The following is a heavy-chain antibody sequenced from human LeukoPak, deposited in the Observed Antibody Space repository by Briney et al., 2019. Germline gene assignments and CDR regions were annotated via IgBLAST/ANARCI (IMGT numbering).Heavy chain of an antibody. CDR1: GYTFTGYY. CDR2: INPNSGGT. D-gene: IGHD2-8*01. V-gene: IGHV1-2*02. CDR3: ARGLYCTNGVCYAPHFDY. J-gene: IGHJ4*02. Sequence: ASVKVSCKASGYTFTGYYMHWVRQAPGQGLEWMGWINPNSGGTNYAQKFQGRVTMTRDTSISTAYMELSRLRSGDTAVYYCARGLYCTNGVCYAPHFDYWGQGTLVTVSS.